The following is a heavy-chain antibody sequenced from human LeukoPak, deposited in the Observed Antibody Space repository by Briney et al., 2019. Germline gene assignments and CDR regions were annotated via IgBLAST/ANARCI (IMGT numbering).Heavy chain of an antibody. Sequence: GESLKISCKDSGNSFTSYWIGWVRQMPGKGLEWMGIIYPGDSDTRYSPSFQGQVTISADKSISTAYLQWSSLKASDTAMYYCARLETVTTRGPFDYWGQGTLVTVSS. J-gene: IGHJ4*02. CDR2: IYPGDSDT. CDR3: ARLETVTTRGPFDY. CDR1: GNSFTSYW. V-gene: IGHV5-51*01. D-gene: IGHD4-17*01.